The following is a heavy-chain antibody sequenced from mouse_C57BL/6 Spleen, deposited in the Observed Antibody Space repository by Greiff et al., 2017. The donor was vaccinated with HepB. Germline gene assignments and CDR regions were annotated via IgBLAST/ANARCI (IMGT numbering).Heavy chain of an antibody. CDR1: GFTFSDYG. V-gene: IGHV5-17*01. CDR3: ARGDYYGLYYYAMDY. J-gene: IGHJ4*01. Sequence: EVKVEESGGGLVKPGGSLKLSCAASGFTFSDYGMHWVRQAPEKGLEWVAYISSGSSTIYYADTVKGRFTISRDNAKNTLFLQMTSLRSEDTAMYYCARGDYYGLYYYAMDYWGQGTSVTVSS. D-gene: IGHD1-1*01. CDR2: ISSGSSTI.